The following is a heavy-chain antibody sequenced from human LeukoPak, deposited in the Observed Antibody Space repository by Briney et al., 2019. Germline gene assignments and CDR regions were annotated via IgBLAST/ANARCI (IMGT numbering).Heavy chain of an antibody. CDR2: IIPIFGTA. CDR1: GGTFSSYA. J-gene: IGHJ6*03. CDR3: ARGVLSADFASGDYYMDV. V-gene: IGHV1-69*13. D-gene: IGHD3/OR15-3a*01. Sequence: ASVKVSCKASGGTFSSYAISWVRQAPGQGLEWMGGIIPIFGTANYAQKFQGRVTITADESTSTAYMELSSLRSEDTAVYYCARGVLSADFASGDYYMDVWGKGTTVTISS.